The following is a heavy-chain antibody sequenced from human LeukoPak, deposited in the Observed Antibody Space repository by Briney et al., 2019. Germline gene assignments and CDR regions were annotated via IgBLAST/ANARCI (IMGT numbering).Heavy chain of an antibody. Sequence: SETLSLTCTVSGVFISSYYWSWIRQPPGKGLEWIGYIYYSGSTNYNASLTNRVTISVDTSKNQSSLKLSSVTAADTAVYYCAREVGYCSGGSCCSYFDYWGQGTLVTVSS. V-gene: IGHV4-59*01. D-gene: IGHD2-15*01. J-gene: IGHJ4*02. CDR2: IYYSGST. CDR1: GVFISSYY. CDR3: AREVGYCSGGSCCSYFDY.